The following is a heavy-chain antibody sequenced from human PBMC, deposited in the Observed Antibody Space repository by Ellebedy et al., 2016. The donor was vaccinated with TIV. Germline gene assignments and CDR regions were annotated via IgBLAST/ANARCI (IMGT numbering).Heavy chain of an antibody. CDR1: GGSISSSSYY. V-gene: IGHV4-39*07. CDR3: TRGGTSYSDY. CDR2: IYYSGTT. D-gene: IGHD1-1*01. J-gene: IGHJ4*02. Sequence: SETLSLTCAVSGGSISSSSYYWGWIRQSPGKGLEWIGSIYYSGTTYYNPSLKSRITISVDTSKNQFSLKLSSVTAADTAMYYCTRGGTSYSDYWGQGTLVTVSS.